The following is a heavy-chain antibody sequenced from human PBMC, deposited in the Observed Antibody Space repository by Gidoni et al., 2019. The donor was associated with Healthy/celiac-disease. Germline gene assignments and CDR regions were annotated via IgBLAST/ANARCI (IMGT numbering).Heavy chain of an antibody. D-gene: IGHD5-18*01. J-gene: IGHJ6*02. CDR3: ARDGGYSYGYTSYYGMDV. V-gene: IGHV4-59*01. CDR2: IYYSGST. CDR1: GGSISSYY. Sequence: VQLQVSGPGLVKPSETLSLTCTVAGGSISSYYLSWIRQPPGKGLEWIGYIYYSGSTHYNPSLKSRVTISVDTSKNQFSLKLSSVTAADTAVYYCARDGGYSYGYTSYYGMDVWGQGTTVTVSS.